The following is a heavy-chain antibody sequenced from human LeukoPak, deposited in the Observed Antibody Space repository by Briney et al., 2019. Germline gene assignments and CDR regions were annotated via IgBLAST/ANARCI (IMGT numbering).Heavy chain of an antibody. D-gene: IGHD1/OR15-1a*01. CDR1: GASISDYY. V-gene: IGHV4-4*07. CDR3: ARGKQGTMNTLDC. J-gene: IGHJ4*02. Sequence: SETPSLTCNVSGASISDYYWTWIRQPAGRGLEWIGRTHVTENTKYNPSLRGRVTMSVDTSKKQVSLKLSSVTATDTAIYYCARGKQGTMNTLDCWGQGSLVTVSS. CDR2: THVTENT.